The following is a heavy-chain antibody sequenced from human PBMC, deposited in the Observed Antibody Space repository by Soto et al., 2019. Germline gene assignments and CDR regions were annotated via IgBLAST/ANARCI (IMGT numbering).Heavy chain of an antibody. CDR2: MNPNSGNT. CDR1: GYTFTSYD. CDR3: ARGGIIRFLLMDV. D-gene: IGHD3-3*01. V-gene: IGHV1-8*01. J-gene: IGHJ6*02. Sequence: QVQLVQSGAEVKKPGASVKVSCKASGYTFTSYDINWVRQATGQGLEWMGWMNPNSGNTGYAQKFQGRVTXPXNXXISAGYMELTSLRSEDTAVYYCARGGIIRFLLMDVWGHGTRVTVSS.